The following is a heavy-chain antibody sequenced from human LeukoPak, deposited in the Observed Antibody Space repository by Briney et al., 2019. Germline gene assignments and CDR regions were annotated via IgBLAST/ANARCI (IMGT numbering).Heavy chain of an antibody. Sequence: SETLSLTCTVSGGSISNYYWTWIRQPPGKGLEWIGYIYYSGNTNYNPSLKSRVTISVDTSKNQFSLKLSSVTAADTAVYYCARHGGYWGQGTLVTVSS. CDR3: ARHGGY. D-gene: IGHD3-16*01. CDR1: GGSISNYY. CDR2: IYYSGNT. V-gene: IGHV4-59*08. J-gene: IGHJ4*02.